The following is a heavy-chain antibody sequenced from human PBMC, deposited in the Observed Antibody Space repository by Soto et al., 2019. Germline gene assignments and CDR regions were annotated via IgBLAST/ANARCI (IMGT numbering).Heavy chain of an antibody. CDR1: GFTFSSYA. V-gene: IGHV3-30-3*01. CDR2: ISYDGSNK. J-gene: IGHJ6*02. Sequence: HPGGSLRLSXAASGFTFSSYAMHWVRQAPGKGLEWVAVISYDGSNKYYADSVKGRFTISRDNSKNTLYLQMNSLRAEDTAVYYCARSPNLLEWLPLGYYYYGMDVWGQGTTVTVSS. CDR3: ARSPNLLEWLPLGYYYYGMDV. D-gene: IGHD3-3*01.